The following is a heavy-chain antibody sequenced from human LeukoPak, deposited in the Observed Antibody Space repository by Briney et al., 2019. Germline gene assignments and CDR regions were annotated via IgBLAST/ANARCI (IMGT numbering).Heavy chain of an antibody. V-gene: IGHV3-9*01. J-gene: IGHJ6*03. CDR3: AASRTNYYYYMDV. CDR1: GFTFDDYA. D-gene: IGHD2-2*01. Sequence: GGSLRLSCVASGFTFDDYAMHWVRQAPGKGLEWVSGISWNSGSIGYADSVKGRFTISRDNAKNSLYLQMNSLRAEDTALYYCAASRTNYYYYMDVWAKGPRSPSP. CDR2: ISWNSGSI.